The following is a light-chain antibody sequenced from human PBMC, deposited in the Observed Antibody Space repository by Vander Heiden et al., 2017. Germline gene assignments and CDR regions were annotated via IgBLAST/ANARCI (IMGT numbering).Light chain of an antibody. Sequence: DIQLTQSPSSLSASVGDRVTISCRASQSSSTYLNWYHQKPGRAPKLLIYSASSLQSGVPPRFSGSGSGTYFTLTISSLQPEDFATYFCQQSYSTPPTFGQGTKLEIK. J-gene: IGKJ2*01. V-gene: IGKV1-39*01. CDR3: QQSYSTPPT. CDR2: SAS. CDR1: QSSSTY.